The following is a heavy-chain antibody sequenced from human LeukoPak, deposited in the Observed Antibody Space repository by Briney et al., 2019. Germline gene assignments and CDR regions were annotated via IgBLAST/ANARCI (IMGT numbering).Heavy chain of an antibody. CDR2: ISGSGGST. CDR3: ARGGLGSAFDN. V-gene: IGHV3-23*01. CDR1: GFTFSSYA. D-gene: IGHD6-19*01. Sequence: GGSLRLSCAASGFTFSSYAMSWVRQAPGKGLEWVSVISGSGGSTYYADSLKGRFTISRDNSKNTLYLQINSLRTDDTAVFYCARGGLGSAFDNWGQGTLVTVSS. J-gene: IGHJ4*02.